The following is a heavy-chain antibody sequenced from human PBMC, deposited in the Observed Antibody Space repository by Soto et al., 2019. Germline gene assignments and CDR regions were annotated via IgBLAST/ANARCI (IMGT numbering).Heavy chain of an antibody. Sequence: QVQLVQSGAEVKKPGASVKVSCKASGYTFTSYGISWVRQAPGQGLEWMGWIIAYNGNTNYAQKLQGRVTMTTDTSTSTAYMELRSLRSDDTAVYYCARDRMTTVTTAWYYGMDVWGQGTTVTVSS. CDR3: ARDRMTTVTTAWYYGMDV. V-gene: IGHV1-18*01. D-gene: IGHD4-17*01. CDR2: IIAYNGNT. J-gene: IGHJ6*02. CDR1: GYTFTSYG.